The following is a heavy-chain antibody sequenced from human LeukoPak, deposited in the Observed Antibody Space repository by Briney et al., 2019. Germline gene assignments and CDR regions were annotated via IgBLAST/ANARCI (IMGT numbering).Heavy chain of an antibody. CDR2: ISAYNGNT. CDR1: GYTFTSYG. J-gene: IGHJ4*02. V-gene: IGHV1-18*01. Sequence: ASVKVSCKASGYTFTSYGISWVRQAPGQGLEWMGWISAYNGNTNYAQKLQGRVTMTTDTSTSTAYMELRSLRSDDTAVYYCARDKARFWYYDFWCGYEGGYYFDYWGQGTLVTVSS. CDR3: ARDKARFWYYDFWCGYEGGYYFDY. D-gene: IGHD3-3*01.